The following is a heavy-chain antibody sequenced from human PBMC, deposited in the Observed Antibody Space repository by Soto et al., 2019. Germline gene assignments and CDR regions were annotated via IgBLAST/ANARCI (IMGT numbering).Heavy chain of an antibody. V-gene: IGHV3-7*01. Sequence: EVQLVESGGGLVQPGGSLRLSCAASGFTFSSYWMSWVRQAPGKGLEWVANIKQDGSEKYYVDSVKGRFTISRDNAKNSLYLQMNSLRAEDTAVDYCVRGSFQLMVYALGYWGQGTLVTVSS. CDR3: VRGSFQLMVYALGY. CDR2: IKQDGSEK. CDR1: GFTFSSYW. J-gene: IGHJ4*02. D-gene: IGHD2-8*01.